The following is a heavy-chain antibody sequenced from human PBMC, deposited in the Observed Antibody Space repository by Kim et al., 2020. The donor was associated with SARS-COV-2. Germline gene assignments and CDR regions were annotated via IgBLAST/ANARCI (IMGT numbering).Heavy chain of an antibody. CDR3: ARAPEGAGTIDY. CDR1: GGSISSSNW. V-gene: IGHV4-4*02. J-gene: IGHJ4*02. D-gene: IGHD6-19*01. CDR2: IYHSGST. Sequence: SETLSLTCAVSGGSISSSNWWTWLRQPPGMGLEWIGQIYHSGSTNYNTSLKSRVTISVDKSKNQFSLKLNSMTAADTAVYYCARAPEGAGTIDYWAREPWSPSPQ.